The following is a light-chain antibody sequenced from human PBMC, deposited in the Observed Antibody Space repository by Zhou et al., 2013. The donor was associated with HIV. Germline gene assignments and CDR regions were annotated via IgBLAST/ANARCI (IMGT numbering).Light chain of an antibody. CDR2: KAS. Sequence: DIQMTQSPSTLSASVGDRVTITCRASQSVSVWLAWYQQKPGKAPKLLISKASSLESGVPSRFSGSGSGTEFTLTITNLQPDDFATYYCQQYASYSQTFGQGTTVDIK. V-gene: IGKV1-5*03. CDR3: QQYASYSQT. CDR1: QSVSVW. J-gene: IGKJ1*01.